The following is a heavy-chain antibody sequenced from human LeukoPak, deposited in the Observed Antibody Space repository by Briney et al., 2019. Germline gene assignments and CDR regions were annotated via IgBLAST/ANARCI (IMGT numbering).Heavy chain of an antibody. CDR3: ARGGYDFWSGSKNWFDP. Sequence: PSETLSLTCTASGGSISSYYWSWIRQPPGKGLEWIGYIYYSGSTNYNPSLKSRVTISVDTSKNQFSLKLSSVTAADTAVYYCARGGYDFWSGSKNWFDPWGQGTLVTVSS. V-gene: IGHV4-59*01. D-gene: IGHD3-3*01. J-gene: IGHJ5*02. CDR1: GGSISSYY. CDR2: IYYSGST.